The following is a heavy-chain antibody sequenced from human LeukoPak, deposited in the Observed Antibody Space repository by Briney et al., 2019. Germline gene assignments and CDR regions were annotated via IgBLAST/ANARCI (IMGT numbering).Heavy chain of an antibody. CDR2: INSDGSST. CDR1: GFTFSSYW. D-gene: IGHD3-22*01. Sequence: GGSLRLSCAASGFTFSSYWMHWVRQAPGKGLVWVSRINSDGSSTSYADSVKGRFTISRDNAKNSLYLQMNSLRAEDTAVYYCARDHHRRLYDSQARDTFDIWGQGTMVTVSS. CDR3: ARDHHRRLYDSQARDTFDI. V-gene: IGHV3-74*01. J-gene: IGHJ3*02.